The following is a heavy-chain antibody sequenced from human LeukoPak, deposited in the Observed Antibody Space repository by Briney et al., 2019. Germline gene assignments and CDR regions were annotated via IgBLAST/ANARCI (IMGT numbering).Heavy chain of an antibody. CDR1: GFSFSSSW. D-gene: IGHD3-10*01. J-gene: IGHJ3*02. V-gene: IGHV3-74*01. CDR2: IKSDGSSA. Sequence: GGSLRLSCAASGFSFSSSWMHWVRQAPGKGLVWISRIKSDGSSASYADSVKGRFTISRDNAKNTLYLQMNSLRAEDTAVYYCAGDPHGGSGGPHDAFDIWGQGTMVTVSS. CDR3: AGDPHGGSGGPHDAFDI.